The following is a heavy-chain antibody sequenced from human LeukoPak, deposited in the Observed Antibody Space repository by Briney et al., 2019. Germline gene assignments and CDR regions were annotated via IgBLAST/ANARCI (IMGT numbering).Heavy chain of an antibody. D-gene: IGHD1-26*01. CDR1: GFIFSTYS. V-gene: IGHV3-48*02. CDR2: ISSSSSAI. Sequence: GGSLRLSCAASGFIFSTYSMNWVRQAPGKGLEWLSYISSSSSAIYYADSVKGRFTIPRDNAKNSLYLQMNSLRDEDTAVYYCARGRYYSFDHWGQGTVVTVSS. CDR3: ARGRYYSFDH. J-gene: IGHJ4*02.